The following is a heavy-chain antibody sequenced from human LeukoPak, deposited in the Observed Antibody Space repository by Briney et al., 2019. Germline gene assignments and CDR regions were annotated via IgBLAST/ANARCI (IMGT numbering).Heavy chain of an antibody. Sequence: SVKVSCKASGGTFSSYAISWVRQAPGQGLEWMGRIIPILGIANYAQKFQGRATITADKSTSTAYMELSSLRSEDTAVYYCARVGYYGSGIDYWGQGTLVTVSS. CDR3: ARVGYYGSGIDY. CDR1: GGTFSSYA. CDR2: IIPILGIA. V-gene: IGHV1-69*04. D-gene: IGHD3-10*01. J-gene: IGHJ4*02.